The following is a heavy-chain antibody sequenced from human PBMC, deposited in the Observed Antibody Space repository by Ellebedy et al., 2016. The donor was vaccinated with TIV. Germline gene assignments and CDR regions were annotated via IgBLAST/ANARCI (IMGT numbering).Heavy chain of an antibody. CDR2: INPNSGGR. J-gene: IGHJ3*01. V-gene: IGHV1-2*04. CDR3: ARGGSSSWYDAFDV. Sequence: AASVKVSCKASGYTFTDYYIHWVRQAPGQGLEWMGWINPNSGGRNYAQKFQGWVTMTRDTSISTAYMDLSGMRSDVEAVYYCARGGSSSWYDAFDVWGQGTVVIVSS. D-gene: IGHD6-13*01. CDR1: GYTFTDYY.